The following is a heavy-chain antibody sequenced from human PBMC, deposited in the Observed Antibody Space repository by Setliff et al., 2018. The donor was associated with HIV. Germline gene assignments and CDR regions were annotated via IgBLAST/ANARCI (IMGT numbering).Heavy chain of an antibody. CDR2: IYHDGST. CDR3: ARYYGSGTYHRWFDP. CDR1: GGSITTYS. D-gene: IGHD3-10*01. J-gene: IGHJ5*02. Sequence: SETLSLTCTVSGGSITTYSWSWIRQPPGKGLEWVGSIYHDGSTYYNPSLRSRVTISVDTSKNQFSLKLSSVAAADTAVYYCARYYGSGTYHRWFDPWGQGTPVTVSS. V-gene: IGHV4-59*08.